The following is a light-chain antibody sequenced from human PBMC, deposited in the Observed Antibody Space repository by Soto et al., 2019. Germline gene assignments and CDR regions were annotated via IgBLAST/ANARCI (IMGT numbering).Light chain of an antibody. J-gene: IGKJ4*01. CDR2: DAS. CDR3: QQRSNWPRLT. V-gene: IGKV3-15*01. CDR1: QSVNSN. Sequence: DKVMTQSPATLSVSPGERATLSCRASQSVNSNLAWYQQKPGQAPRLLIHDASTRATGIPARFSGSGSGTEFTLAIDSLQPEDFAVYFCQQRSNWPRLTFGGGTKVDIK.